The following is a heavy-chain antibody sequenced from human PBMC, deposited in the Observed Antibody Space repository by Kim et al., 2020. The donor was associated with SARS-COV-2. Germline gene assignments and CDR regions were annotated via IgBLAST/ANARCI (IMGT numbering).Heavy chain of an antibody. J-gene: IGHJ4*02. CDR2: ISGSGGST. V-gene: IGHV3-23*01. Sequence: GGSLRLSCAASGFTFSSYAMSWVRQAPGKGLEWVSAISGSGGSTYYADSVKGRFTISRDKSKNTLYLQMNSLRAEDTAVYYCAKAKPDYYDISGYYYDLFYVDYCGQGTLVSVSS. CDR1: GFTFSSYA. CDR3: AKAKPDYYDISGYYYDLFYVDY. D-gene: IGHD3-22*01.